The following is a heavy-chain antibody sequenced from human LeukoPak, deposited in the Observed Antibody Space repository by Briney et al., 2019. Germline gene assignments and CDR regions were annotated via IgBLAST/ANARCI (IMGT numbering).Heavy chain of an antibody. D-gene: IGHD3-22*01. V-gene: IGHV4-38-2*01. CDR2: TYHSGNT. Sequence: PSETLSLTCAVSGYSISSGYYWGWIRQPPGKGLEWIGTTYHSGNTYYNPSLKSRVTISVDTSKSQFSLTSNFVTAADTAVYYCSRHSYDSSGYYFPTFDPWGQGTLVTVSS. CDR3: SRHSYDSSGYYFPTFDP. CDR1: GYSISSGYY. J-gene: IGHJ5*02.